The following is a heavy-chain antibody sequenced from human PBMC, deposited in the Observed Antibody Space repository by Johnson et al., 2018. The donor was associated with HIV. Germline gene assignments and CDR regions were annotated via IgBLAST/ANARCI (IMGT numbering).Heavy chain of an antibody. Sequence: VQLVESGGGLIQPGGSLRLSCAASGFTFSSNYMSWVRQAPGKGLEWVSVIYSGGSTYYADSVKGRFTISRDDSKNTVHLQISSLRPEDTAVYYCAKRAATGDDAFDIWGQGTMVTVSS. J-gene: IGHJ3*02. V-gene: IGHV3-66*02. CDR2: IYSGGST. D-gene: IGHD3-16*01. CDR3: AKRAATGDDAFDI. CDR1: GFTFSSNY.